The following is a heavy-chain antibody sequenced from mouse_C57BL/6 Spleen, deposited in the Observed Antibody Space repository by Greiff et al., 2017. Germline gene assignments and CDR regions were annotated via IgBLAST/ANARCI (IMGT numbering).Heavy chain of an antibody. V-gene: IGHV1-9*01. CDR1: GYTFTGSW. CDR3: ARRTAQATSFAY. D-gene: IGHD3-2*02. Sequence: QVQLQQSGAELMKPGASVKLSCTATGYTFTGSWIEWVKQRPGHGLEWIGEILPGSGSTNYTEKFQGKATFTADTSSNTAYMQLSSLTTEDSAIXACARRTAQATSFAYWGQGTLVTVSA. J-gene: IGHJ3*01. CDR2: ILPGSGST.